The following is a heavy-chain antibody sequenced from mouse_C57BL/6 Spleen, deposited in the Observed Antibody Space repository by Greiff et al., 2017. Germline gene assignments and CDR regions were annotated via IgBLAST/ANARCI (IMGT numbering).Heavy chain of an antibody. J-gene: IGHJ4*01. CDR3: AKASYGSSFYYAMDY. D-gene: IGHD1-1*01. CDR1: GFSLTSYG. Sequence: VQLQQSGPGLVQPSQSLSITCTVSGFSLTSYGVHWVRQSPGKGLEWLGVIWRGGSTDYNAAFMSRLSITKDNSKSQVFFKMNSLQADDTAIYYCAKASYGSSFYYAMDYWGQGTSATVSS. V-gene: IGHV2-5*01. CDR2: IWRGGST.